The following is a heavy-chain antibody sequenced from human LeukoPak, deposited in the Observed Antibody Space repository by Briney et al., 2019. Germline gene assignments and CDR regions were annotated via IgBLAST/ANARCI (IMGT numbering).Heavy chain of an antibody. CDR3: ARVNIVVVPAAPPGDGDYYGMDV. J-gene: IGHJ6*02. D-gene: IGHD2-2*01. CDR1: GYTLTSYG. V-gene: IGHV1-18*01. Sequence: ASVKVSCKASGYTLTSYGISWVRQAPGQGLEWMGWISAYNGNTNYAQKLQGRVTMTTDTSTSTAYMELRSLRSDDTAVYYCARVNIVVVPAAPPGDGDYYGMDVWGQGTTVTVSS. CDR2: ISAYNGNT.